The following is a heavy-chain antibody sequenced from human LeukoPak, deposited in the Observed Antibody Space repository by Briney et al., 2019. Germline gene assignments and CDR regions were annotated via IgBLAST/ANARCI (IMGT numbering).Heavy chain of an antibody. Sequence: SETLSLTCAVYGGSFSGYYWSWIRQPPGKGLEWIGEINHSGSTNYNPSLKSRVTISVDTSKNQFSLKLSSVTAADTAVYYCARGYGAFDIWGQGTMVTVSS. J-gene: IGHJ3*02. CDR3: ARGYGAFDI. CDR2: INHSGST. CDR1: GGSFSGYY. V-gene: IGHV4-34*01. D-gene: IGHD3-10*01.